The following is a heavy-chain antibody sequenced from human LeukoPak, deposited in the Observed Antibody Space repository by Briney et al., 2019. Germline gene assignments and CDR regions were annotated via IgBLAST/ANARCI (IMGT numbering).Heavy chain of an antibody. Sequence: SETLSLTCTVSGGSISSSSYYWGWIRQPPGKGLEWIGSIYYSGSTYYNPSLKSRVTISVDTSKNQFSLKLSSVTAADTAVYYCARLGRSSGWFISFDYWGQGTLVTVSS. CDR1: GGSISSSSYY. CDR2: IYYSGST. D-gene: IGHD6-19*01. CDR3: ARLGRSSGWFISFDY. J-gene: IGHJ4*02. V-gene: IGHV4-39*01.